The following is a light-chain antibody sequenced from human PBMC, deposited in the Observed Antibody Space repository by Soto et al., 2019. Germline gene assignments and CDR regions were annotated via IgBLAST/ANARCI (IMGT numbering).Light chain of an antibody. Sequence: DIQLTQSPSFLPASVGDRVSITCRASQGVGNCLAWYQEKPGIAPKLLIYAAFTLHSGVPSRFSGSGSGTDFTLTISSLQPEDSATYYCQQLNTYPLTFGGGTKVDIK. CDR1: QGVGNC. CDR3: QQLNTYPLT. J-gene: IGKJ4*01. V-gene: IGKV1-9*01. CDR2: AAF.